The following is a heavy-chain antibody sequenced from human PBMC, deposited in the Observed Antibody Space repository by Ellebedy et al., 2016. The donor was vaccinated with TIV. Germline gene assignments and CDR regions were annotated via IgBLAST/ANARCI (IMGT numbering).Heavy chain of an antibody. D-gene: IGHD3-22*01. Sequence: AASVKVSCKASGYTFTTYDINWVRQATGQGLEWMGWMSPNNSNTGYAQKFQGRVTMTRDTSISTAYMELSTLTSEDTAVYYCARAYDSSTYRPFDYWGQGILVTVSS. CDR3: ARAYDSSTYRPFDY. J-gene: IGHJ4*02. CDR1: GYTFTTYD. V-gene: IGHV1-8*01. CDR2: MSPNNSNT.